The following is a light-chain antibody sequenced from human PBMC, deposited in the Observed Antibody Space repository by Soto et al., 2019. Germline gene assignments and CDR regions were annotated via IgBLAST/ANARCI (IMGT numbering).Light chain of an antibody. CDR2: NNN. CDR1: SSNIGSNT. Sequence: LTQPPSASGTPGQRVNISCSGGSSNIGSNTLNWYQHVPGTAPKVLIYNNNQRPSGVADRFAGSKSGTSASLAISGLRSEDEADYYCAAWDDSLNGWVFGGGTKLTVL. V-gene: IGLV1-44*01. CDR3: AAWDDSLNGWV. J-gene: IGLJ3*02.